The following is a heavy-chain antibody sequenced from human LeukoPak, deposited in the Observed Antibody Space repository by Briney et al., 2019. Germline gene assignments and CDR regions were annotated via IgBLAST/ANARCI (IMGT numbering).Heavy chain of an antibody. J-gene: IGHJ4*02. V-gene: IGHV3-11*04. CDR3: ARDHGSGLDY. CDR2: ISSSGSTI. D-gene: IGHD6-19*01. Sequence: PGGSLRLSCAASGFTFSDYYMSWIRPAPRKGLEGVAYISSSGSTIYYADPVKGRFTISRDNAKNSLYLQMNSLRAEDTAVYYCARDHGSGLDYWGQGPLVTVSS. CDR1: GFTFSDYY.